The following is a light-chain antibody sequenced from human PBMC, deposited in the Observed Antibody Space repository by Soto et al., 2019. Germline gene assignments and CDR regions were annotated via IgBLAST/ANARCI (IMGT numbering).Light chain of an antibody. V-gene: IGLV7-46*01. J-gene: IGLJ3*02. Sequence: QTVVTQEPSLTVSPGGTVTLPCGSSAGAVTIGHYPHWYQQKPGQAPRTLIYDTTNRHSWTPARFTGSLLGGKATLTLSGAQPDDEADYYCLLSCSSARVFGGGTKLTVL. CDR3: LLSCSSARV. CDR2: DTT. CDR1: AGAVTIGHY.